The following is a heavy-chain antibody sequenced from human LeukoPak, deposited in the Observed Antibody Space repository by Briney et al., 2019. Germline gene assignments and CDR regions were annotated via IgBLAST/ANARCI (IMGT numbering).Heavy chain of an antibody. Sequence: GGSLRLSCAASGFTFSSYSMNWVRQAPGKGLEWVSYIRSSSSTIYYADSVKGRFTISRDNAKNSLYLQMNSLRAEDTAVYYCARDDSSSSRGAHTDCYGMDVWGQGTTVTVSS. CDR1: GFTFSSYS. V-gene: IGHV3-48*01. J-gene: IGHJ6*02. CDR3: ARDDSSSSRGAHTDCYGMDV. D-gene: IGHD6-6*01. CDR2: IRSSSSTI.